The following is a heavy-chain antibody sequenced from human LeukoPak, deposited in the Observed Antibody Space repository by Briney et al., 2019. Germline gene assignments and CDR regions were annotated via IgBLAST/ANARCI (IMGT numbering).Heavy chain of an antibody. CDR3: ARGRLRNNWFDP. Sequence: SETLSLTCAVYGGSFSGYYWSWIRQPPGKGLEWIGEINHSGSTNYSPSLKSRVTISVDTSKNQFSLKLSSVTAADTAVYYCARGRLRNNWFDPWGQGTLVTVSS. J-gene: IGHJ5*02. CDR2: INHSGST. CDR1: GGSFSGYY. D-gene: IGHD5-12*01. V-gene: IGHV4-34*01.